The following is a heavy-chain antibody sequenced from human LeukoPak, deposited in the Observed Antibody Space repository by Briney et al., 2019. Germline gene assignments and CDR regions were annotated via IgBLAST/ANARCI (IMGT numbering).Heavy chain of an antibody. CDR1: GFTFDDYA. V-gene: IGHV3-9*03. Sequence: PGRSLRLSCAASGFTFDDYAMHWVRQAPGKGLEWVSGISWNSGSIGYADSVKGRFTISRDNAKNSLYLQMNSLRAEDVALYYCAKGTTNTVMGVYFDYWGQGTLVTVSS. CDR3: AKGTTNTVMGVYFDY. D-gene: IGHD4-11*01. CDR2: ISWNSGSI. J-gene: IGHJ4*02.